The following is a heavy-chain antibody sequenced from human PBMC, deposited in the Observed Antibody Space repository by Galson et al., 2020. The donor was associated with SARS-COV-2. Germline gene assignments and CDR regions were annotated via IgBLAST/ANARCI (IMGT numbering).Heavy chain of an antibody. CDR3: AITTVTTTYYDYGLDV. D-gene: IGHD4-17*01. Sequence: SETLSLTCTVSGGSISSYYWSWIRQPAGKGLEWIGRFYTSGSTNYNPSLKSRVTMSVDTSKNQFSLKLSSVTAADTAVYYCAITTVTTTYYDYGLDVWGQGTTVTVSS. V-gene: IGHV4-4*07. CDR2: FYTSGST. CDR1: GGSISSYY. J-gene: IGHJ6*02.